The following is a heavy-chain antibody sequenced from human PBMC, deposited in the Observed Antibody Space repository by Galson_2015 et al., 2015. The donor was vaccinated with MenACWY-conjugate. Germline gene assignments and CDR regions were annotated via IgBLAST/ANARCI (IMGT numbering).Heavy chain of an antibody. Sequence: CAISGDSVSSKSAAWNWIRQSPSRGLEWLGRTYYRSKWYTDYAVSVKSRITINPDTSKNQFSLQLNSVTSEDRAVYYCARDYTSGYVFDYWGQGTLVTVSS. D-gene: IGHD3-22*01. V-gene: IGHV6-1*01. CDR1: GDSVSSKSAA. CDR2: TYYRSKWYT. CDR3: ARDYTSGYVFDY. J-gene: IGHJ4*02.